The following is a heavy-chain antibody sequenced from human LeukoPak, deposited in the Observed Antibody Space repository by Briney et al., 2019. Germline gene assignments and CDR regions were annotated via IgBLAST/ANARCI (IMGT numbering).Heavy chain of an antibody. V-gene: IGHV3-23*01. CDR2: ISGSGAGT. J-gene: IGHJ5*02. Sequence: GGSLRLSCAVSGFTFSSYAMNWVRQAPGKGLEWVSGISGSGAGTYYADSVKGRFTISRDNSKNTLYLQMNSLRAEDTAVYYCARSSAAAGPTHNWFDPWGQGTLVTVPS. CDR1: GFTFSSYA. CDR3: ARSSAAAGPTHNWFDP. D-gene: IGHD6-13*01.